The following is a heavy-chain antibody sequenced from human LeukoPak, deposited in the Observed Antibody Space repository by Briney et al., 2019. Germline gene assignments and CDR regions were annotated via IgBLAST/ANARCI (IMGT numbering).Heavy chain of an antibody. Sequence: SGPVLLKPTETLTLTCTVSGFSLSNARMGVSWIRQPPGKALEWLAHIFSNDEKSYSTSLKSRLTISKDTSKSQVVLTMTNMDPVDTATYYCARIVRGGGNPFGYWGQGTLVTVSS. CDR1: GFSLSNARMG. CDR2: IFSNDEK. V-gene: IGHV2-26*01. CDR3: ARIVRGGGNPFGY. D-gene: IGHD4-23*01. J-gene: IGHJ4*02.